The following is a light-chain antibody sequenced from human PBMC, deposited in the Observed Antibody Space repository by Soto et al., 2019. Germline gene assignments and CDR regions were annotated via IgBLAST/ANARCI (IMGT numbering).Light chain of an antibody. CDR3: QQLSNFKYS. CDR1: QGVSSN. V-gene: IGKV3-11*01. J-gene: IGKJ2*01. Sequence: EIVLTQSPAILSLSPGARVTLSCRASQGVSSNLAWYQQHPGQAPRLLIYDASNRATGIPARFSGSGSGTDFTLTISSLEPEDFAVYYCQQLSNFKYSFGQGTKLEIK. CDR2: DAS.